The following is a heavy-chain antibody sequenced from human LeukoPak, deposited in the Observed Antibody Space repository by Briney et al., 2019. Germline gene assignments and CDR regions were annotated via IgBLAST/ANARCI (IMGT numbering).Heavy chain of an antibody. CDR1: GGSISSYY. D-gene: IGHD3-22*01. J-gene: IGHJ6*03. Sequence: PSETLSLTCTVSGGSISSYYWSWIRQPPGKGLEWIGYIYYSGSPNYNPSLKSRVTISVDTSKNQFAPKLSSVTAADTAVYYCARVSYYYDSSGYPGYYYYYMDVWGKGTTVTVSS. CDR3: ARVSYYYDSSGYPGYYYYYMDV. CDR2: IYYSGSP. V-gene: IGHV4-59*01.